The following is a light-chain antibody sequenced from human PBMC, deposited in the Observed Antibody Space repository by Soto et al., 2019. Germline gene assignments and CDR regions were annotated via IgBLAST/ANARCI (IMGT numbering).Light chain of an antibody. CDR2: KAS. J-gene: IGKJ3*01. CDR3: QQYNSYSAFT. CDR1: QSISSW. V-gene: IGKV1-5*03. Sequence: DIQMTQSPSTLSASVGDRVIITCWASQSISSWLAWYQQKPGKAPKLLIYKASSLQSGVPLRFSGSGSGTEFTLTISSLQPDDFATYYCQQYNSYSAFTFGPGTTVDIK.